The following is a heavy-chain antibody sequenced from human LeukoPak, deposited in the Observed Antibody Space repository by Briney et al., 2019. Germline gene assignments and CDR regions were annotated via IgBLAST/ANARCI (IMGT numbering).Heavy chain of an antibody. D-gene: IGHD3-10*01. CDR3: ARMSVVSRSGPLDY. J-gene: IGHJ4*02. CDR2: IRSGAYT. CDR1: GFTFSSYA. V-gene: IGHV3-23*01. Sequence: GGSLRLSCAASGFTFSSYAMTWVRQAPGKGLEWVSTIRSGAYTYYADSVKGRLSVSRDNSKNTLYLEMNSLRAEDAAVYYCARMSVVSRSGPLDYWGQGTLVTVSS.